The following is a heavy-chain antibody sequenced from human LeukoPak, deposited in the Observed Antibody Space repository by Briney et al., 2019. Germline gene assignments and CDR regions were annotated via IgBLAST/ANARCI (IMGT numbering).Heavy chain of an antibody. Sequence: AASVKVSCKASGYTFTRYAMHWVRQAPGQRLEWMGWINAGNGNTKYSQRFQGRVTITRDTSASTAYMELSSLRPEDTAVYYCATLAVAGRWGQGTLVTVSS. J-gene: IGHJ4*02. CDR2: INAGNGNT. D-gene: IGHD6-19*01. CDR1: GYTFTRYA. CDR3: ATLAVAGR. V-gene: IGHV1-3*01.